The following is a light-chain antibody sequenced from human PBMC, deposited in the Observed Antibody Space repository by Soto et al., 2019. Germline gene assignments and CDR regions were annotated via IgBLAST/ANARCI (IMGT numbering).Light chain of an antibody. CDR1: QSVDAY. CDR3: QQRSTWSPT. J-gene: IGKJ1*01. V-gene: IGKV3-11*01. CDR2: DAS. Sequence: PGDRATLSCRASQSVDAYLAWYQQRPGQAPRLLMFDASNRATGTPTRFSGRGSGTDFTLTISSLEPEDFAVYYCQQRSTWSPTFGQGTKVEIK.